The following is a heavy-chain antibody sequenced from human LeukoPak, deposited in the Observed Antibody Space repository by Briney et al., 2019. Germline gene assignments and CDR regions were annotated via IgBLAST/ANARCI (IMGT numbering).Heavy chain of an antibody. CDR2: IYYSGST. V-gene: IGHV4-59*01. J-gene: IGHJ6*02. D-gene: IGHD3-3*01. CDR1: GGSISSYY. CDR3: AREGYDFWSGHLPLDV. Sequence: SETLSLTCTVSGGSISSYYWSWIRQPPGKGLEWIGYIYYSGSTNYNPSLKSRVTISVDTSKNQFSLKLSPVTAADTAVYYCAREGYDFWSGHLPLDVWGQGTTVTVSS.